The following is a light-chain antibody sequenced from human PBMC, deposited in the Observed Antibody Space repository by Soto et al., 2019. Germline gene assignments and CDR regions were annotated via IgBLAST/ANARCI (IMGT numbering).Light chain of an antibody. Sequence: EIVMTQSPATLSLSPGERATLSCRASQSVSSNLAWYQPKPGQAPRLLIYGASTRATGIPARFSGSGSGTEFTLTISSLQSEDFAIYFCQQYNNWPPDRTFGQGTKVEIK. CDR2: GAS. CDR3: QQYNNWPPDRT. V-gene: IGKV3-15*01. J-gene: IGKJ1*01. CDR1: QSVSSN.